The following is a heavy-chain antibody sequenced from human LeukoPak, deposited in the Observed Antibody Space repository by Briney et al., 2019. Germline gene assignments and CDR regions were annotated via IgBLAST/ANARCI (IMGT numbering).Heavy chain of an antibody. J-gene: IGHJ4*02. CDR1: GFIFSSYW. CDR2: IKYDGSDE. D-gene: IGHD6-19*01. V-gene: IGHV3-7*01. CDR3: ARSRGWRPGFDY. Sequence: GGSLRLSCAASGFIFSSYWMTWVRQAPGKGLEWVANIKYDGSDENYVDSVKGRFTISRDNAKNSLYMEMNSLRPEDTAGYYCARSRGWRPGFDYPGEGALVSVSS.